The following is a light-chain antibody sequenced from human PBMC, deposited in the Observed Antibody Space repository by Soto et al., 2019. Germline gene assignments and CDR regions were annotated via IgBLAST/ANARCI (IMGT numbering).Light chain of an antibody. CDR3: QHYGSSSFT. Sequence: ELVLPQSPGPLSLSPGERATLSCRASQSISSSYLAWYQQKPGQAPRLLIYAASSRATGIPDRFSGSGSGTAFTLTISTLEPEDFAVYYCQHYGSSSFTFGQGTQLFIK. CDR1: QSISSSY. CDR2: AAS. J-gene: IGKJ2*01. V-gene: IGKV3-20*01.